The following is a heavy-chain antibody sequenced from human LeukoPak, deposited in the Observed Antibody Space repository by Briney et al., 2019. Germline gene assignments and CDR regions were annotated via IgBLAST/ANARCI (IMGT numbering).Heavy chain of an antibody. CDR2: INAGNGNT. CDR1: GYTFTSYA. J-gene: IGHJ4*02. CDR3: ARDESSSWYDLFDY. Sequence: ASVKVSCKASGYTFTSYAMHWVCQAPGQRLEWMGWINAGNGNTKYSQKFQGRVTITRDTSASTAYMELSSLRSEDTAVYYCARDESSSWYDLFDYWGQGTLVTVSS. V-gene: IGHV1-3*01. D-gene: IGHD6-13*01.